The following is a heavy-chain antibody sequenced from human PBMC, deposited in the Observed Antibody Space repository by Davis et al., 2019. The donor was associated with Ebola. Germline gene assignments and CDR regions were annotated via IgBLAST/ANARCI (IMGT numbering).Heavy chain of an antibody. CDR3: ARTGIVGATTTASDV. J-gene: IGHJ3*01. D-gene: IGHD1-26*01. CDR1: GYTFTNYY. V-gene: IGHV1-18*04. CDR2: ISAYNGNT. Sequence: ASVKVSCKASGYTFTNYYMHWVRQAPGQGLEWMGWISAYNGNTNYAQIFQGRVTMTTDTSTGTAYMELRSLRSDDTAVYFCARTGIVGATTTASDVWGQGTNVTVSS.